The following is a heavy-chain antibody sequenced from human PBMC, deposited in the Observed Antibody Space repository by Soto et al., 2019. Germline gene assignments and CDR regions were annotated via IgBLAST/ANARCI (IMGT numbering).Heavy chain of an antibody. V-gene: IGHV4-39*01. J-gene: IGHJ6*02. CDR3: AKQGLEYNYYGIDM. CDR1: GGPISSPNYY. CDR2: LFYTGNT. Sequence: PSETLSLTCLVSGGPISSPNYYWAWIRQSPGKGLEWIGSLFYTGNTYYNPSLKSRVTISVDTSKNQFSLRLSSVTAADTAVYYCAKQGLEYNYYGIDMWGPGTTVTVSS.